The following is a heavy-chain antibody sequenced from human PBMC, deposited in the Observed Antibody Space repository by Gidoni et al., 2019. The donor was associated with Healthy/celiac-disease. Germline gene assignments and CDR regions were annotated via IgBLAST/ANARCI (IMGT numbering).Heavy chain of an antibody. CDR3: AIDPRETTVTDDY. D-gene: IGHD4-17*01. J-gene: IGHJ4*02. CDR1: GGTFSSYT. CDR2: IIPILGIA. V-gene: IGHV1-69*08. Sequence: QVQLVQSWAEVKKPGSSVKVSCKASGGTFSSYTISWVRQAPGQGLEWMGRIIPILGIANYAQKFQGRVTITADKSTSTAYMELSSLRSEDTAVYYCAIDPRETTVTDDYWGQGTLVTVSS.